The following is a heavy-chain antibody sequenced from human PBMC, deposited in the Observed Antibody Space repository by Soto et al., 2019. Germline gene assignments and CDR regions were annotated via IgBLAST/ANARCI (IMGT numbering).Heavy chain of an antibody. Sequence: EVQLVESGGGLVQPGGSLRLSCAASGFTFSSYWMSWVRQAPGKGLEWVANIKQAGSEKYYVDSVKGRFTISRDNAKNALSLQMNSRRAEDTAVYYCAREGTDSSSWYGNYYYYGMDVWGQGTTVTVSS. CDR3: AREGTDSSSWYGNYYYYGMDV. CDR2: IKQAGSEK. V-gene: IGHV3-7*05. CDR1: GFTFSSYW. J-gene: IGHJ6*02. D-gene: IGHD6-13*01.